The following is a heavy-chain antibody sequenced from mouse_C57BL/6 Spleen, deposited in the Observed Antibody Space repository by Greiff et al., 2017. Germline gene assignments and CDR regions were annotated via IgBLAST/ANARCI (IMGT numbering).Heavy chain of an antibody. CDR1: GYTFTDYY. J-gene: IGHJ3*01. CDR3: AMGDYSWFAY. V-gene: IGHV1-26*01. CDR2: INPNNGGT. Sequence: VQLQQSGPELVKPGASVKISCKASGYTFTDYYMNWVKQSHGKSLEWIGDINPNNGGTSYNQKFKGKATLTVDKSSSTAYMELRSLTSEDSAVYYCAMGDYSWFAYWGQGTLVTVSA. D-gene: IGHD2-4*01.